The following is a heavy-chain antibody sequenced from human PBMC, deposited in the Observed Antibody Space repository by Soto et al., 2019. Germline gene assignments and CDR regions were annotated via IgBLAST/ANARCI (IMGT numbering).Heavy chain of an antibody. Sequence: PGGSLRLSCAASGFTFSSYGMHWVRQAPGKGLEWVAVISYDGSNKYYADSVKGRFTISRDNSKNTLYLQMNSLRAEDTALYYCAKDNSHYGGNRYFQHWGQGTLVTVSS. V-gene: IGHV3-30*18. CDR2: ISYDGSNK. CDR1: GFTFSSYG. CDR3: AKDNSHYGGNRYFQH. D-gene: IGHD4-17*01. J-gene: IGHJ1*01.